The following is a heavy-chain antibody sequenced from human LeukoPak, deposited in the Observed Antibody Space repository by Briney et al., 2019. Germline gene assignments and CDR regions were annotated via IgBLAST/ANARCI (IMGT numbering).Heavy chain of an antibody. Sequence: GGSLRLSCAASGFTFSNYGMNWVRQAPGKGLEWVSFTDISGNYIYYGDSVKGRFTISRDNAKNIVFLQMNGLRAEDTAVYYCARGRSITLLRGVAMSDGFDIWGQGAMVAVSS. CDR2: TDISGNYI. V-gene: IGHV3-21*01. D-gene: IGHD3-10*01. J-gene: IGHJ3*02. CDR3: ARGRSITLLRGVAMSDGFDI. CDR1: GFTFSNYG.